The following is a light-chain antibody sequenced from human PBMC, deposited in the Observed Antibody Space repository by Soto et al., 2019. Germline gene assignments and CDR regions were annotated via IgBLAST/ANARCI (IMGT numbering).Light chain of an antibody. J-gene: IGLJ2*01. CDR1: NIGSKG. Sequence: SYELTQPPSVSVAPGQTARIPCGGNNIGSKGVHWYQQSPGLAPVLVVYDDRDRPSGIPERFSGSNSGNTATLTISRVEAGDEADYYCQVWDSSSDHVVFGVGTKLTVL. V-gene: IGLV3-21*02. CDR3: QVWDSSSDHVV. CDR2: DDR.